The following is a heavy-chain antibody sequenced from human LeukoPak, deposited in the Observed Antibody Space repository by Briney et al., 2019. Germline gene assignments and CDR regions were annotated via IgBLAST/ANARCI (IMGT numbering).Heavy chain of an antibody. V-gene: IGHV5-51*01. CDR2: IYPGDSDT. D-gene: IGHD6-6*01. CDR3: AKAGIAARPGNYYYYYYMDV. CDR1: GYSFTSYW. J-gene: IGHJ6*03. Sequence: GESLKISCKGSGYSFTSYWIGWVRQMPGKGLEWMGIIYPGDSDTRYSPSFQGQVTISADKSISTAYLQWSSLKASDTAMYYCAKAGIAARPGNYYYYYYMDVWGKGTTVTVSS.